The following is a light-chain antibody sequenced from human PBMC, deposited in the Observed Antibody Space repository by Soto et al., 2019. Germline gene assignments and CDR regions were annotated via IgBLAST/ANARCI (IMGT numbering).Light chain of an antibody. V-gene: IGKV4-1*01. CDR3: QQYYSAPLT. CDR2: WAS. CDR1: QSVLYSSNNKNY. J-gene: IGKJ3*01. Sequence: DIVMTQSPDSLAVFLGERATINCKSSQSVLYSSNNKNYLAWYQQKPGRPPKLLIYWASTRESGVPDRFSGSGSGTDFTLTISSLQAEDVAVYYCQQYYSAPLTFGPGTTVDI.